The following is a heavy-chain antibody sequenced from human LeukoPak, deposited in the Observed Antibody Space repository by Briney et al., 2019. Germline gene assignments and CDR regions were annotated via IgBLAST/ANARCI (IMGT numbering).Heavy chain of an antibody. V-gene: IGHV4-34*01. J-gene: IGHJ4*02. CDR2: INHSGST. Sequence: SETLSLTCAVYGGSFSGYYWSWIRQPPGKGLEWIGEINHSGSTNYNPSLKSRVTISVDTSKNQFSLKLSSVTAADTAVYYCARVKYDYVWGSYRENYYFDYWGQGTLVTVSS. CDR1: GGSFSGYY. D-gene: IGHD3-16*02. CDR3: ARVKYDYVWGSYRENYYFDY.